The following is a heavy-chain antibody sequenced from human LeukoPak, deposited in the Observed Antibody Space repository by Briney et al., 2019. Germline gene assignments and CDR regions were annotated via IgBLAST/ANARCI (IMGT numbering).Heavy chain of an antibody. CDR3: ARYGGNSVYDY. CDR1: GVSFSGYY. D-gene: IGHD4-23*01. V-gene: IGHV4-34*01. CDR2: INHSGST. Sequence: PSETLSLTCAVYGVSFSGYYWSWIRQPPGKGLEWIGEINHSGSTNYNPSLKSRVTISLDTSKNQFSLKLSSVTAADTAVYYCARYGGNSVYDYWGQGTLVTVSS. J-gene: IGHJ4*02.